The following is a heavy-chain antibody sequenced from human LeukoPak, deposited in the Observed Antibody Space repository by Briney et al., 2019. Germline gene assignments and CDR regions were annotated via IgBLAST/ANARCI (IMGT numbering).Heavy chain of an antibody. J-gene: IGHJ4*02. CDR1: GFTFSSYA. Sequence: GGSLRLSCAASGFTFSSYAMRWVRQAPGKGLEWVAVILHDGSNNQYADSVKGRFIISRDNSKNTLYLQINSLRAEDTAVYYCATLSGESQGYDYWGLGTLVTVSS. D-gene: IGHD1-26*01. CDR3: ATLSGESQGYDY. V-gene: IGHV3-30*03. CDR2: ILHDGSNN.